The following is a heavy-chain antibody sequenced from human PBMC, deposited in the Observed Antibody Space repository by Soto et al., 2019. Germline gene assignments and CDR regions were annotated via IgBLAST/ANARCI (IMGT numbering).Heavy chain of an antibody. CDR1: GYTLTELS. V-gene: IGHV1-24*01. CDR2: FDPEDGET. CDR3: ATDLGALRFLEWRYFDY. Sequence: VASVKVSCKVSGYTLTELSMHWVRQAPGKGLEWMGGFDPEDGETIYAQKFQGRVTMTEDTSTDTAYMELSSLRSEDTAVYYCATDLGALRFLEWRYFDYWGQGTLVTVSS. J-gene: IGHJ4*02. D-gene: IGHD3-3*01.